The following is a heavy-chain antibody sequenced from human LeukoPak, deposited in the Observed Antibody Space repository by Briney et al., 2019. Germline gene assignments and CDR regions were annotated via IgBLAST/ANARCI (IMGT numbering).Heavy chain of an antibody. V-gene: IGHV4-34*01. CDR2: INHSGST. J-gene: IGHJ4*02. D-gene: IGHD6-19*01. Sequence: PSETLSLTCAVYGGSFSGYYWSRIRQPPGKGLEWIGEINHSGSTNYNPSLKSRVTISVDTSKNQFSLKLSSVTAADTAVYYCARGFGAGYSSGWYVYWGQGTLVTVSS. CDR3: ARGFGAGYSSGWYVY. CDR1: GGSFSGYY.